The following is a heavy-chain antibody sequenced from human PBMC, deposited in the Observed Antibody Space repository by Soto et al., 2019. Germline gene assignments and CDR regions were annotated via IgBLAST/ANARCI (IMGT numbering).Heavy chain of an antibody. CDR3: GRAAVD. V-gene: IGHV3-48*01. D-gene: IGHD6-19*01. J-gene: IGHJ4*02. CDR2: IGSGSTPI. Sequence: VQLVESGGGLIQPGGSLRLSCAASGFTFSSSGMNWVRQAPGKGLEWVSYIGSGSTPIYYTDSVKGLFTISRDDAKNSLYLQMDSLRAEDTAVYFCGRAAVDWGQGTLVTVSS. CDR1: GFTFSSSG.